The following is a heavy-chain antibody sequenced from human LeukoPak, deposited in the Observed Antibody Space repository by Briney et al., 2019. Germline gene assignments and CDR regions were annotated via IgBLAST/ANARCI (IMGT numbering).Heavy chain of an antibody. J-gene: IGHJ4*02. D-gene: IGHD2-2*01. CDR2: ISGSGGNK. CDR1: GFVFSIYA. CDR3: AKAKTPSCYAVLDY. Sequence: GGSLRLSCAASGFVFSIYAMSWARQAPGKGMLSVSLISGSGGNKYYADSVKGRFTIPRDNPKNTVYLQKNSLRAGDTAVHYCAKAKTPSCYAVLDYWGQGTLVTVSS. V-gene: IGHV3-23*01.